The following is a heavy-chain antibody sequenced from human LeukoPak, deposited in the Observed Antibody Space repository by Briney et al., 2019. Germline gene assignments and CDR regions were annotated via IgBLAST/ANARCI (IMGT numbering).Heavy chain of an antibody. Sequence: MXWXXXXXGXGLEWMGWXNPNSGGTNYAQKFQGRVAMTRDTSISTAYMELSRLRSDDTAVYYCAREDDSSGYYSNWFDHWGQGTLVTVSS. J-gene: IGHJ5*02. D-gene: IGHD3-22*01. CDR2: XNPNSGGT. V-gene: IGHV1-2*02. CDR3: AREDDSSGYYSNWFDH.